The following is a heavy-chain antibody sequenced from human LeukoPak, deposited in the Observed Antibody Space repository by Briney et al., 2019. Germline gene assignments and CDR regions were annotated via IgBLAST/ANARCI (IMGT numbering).Heavy chain of an antibody. Sequence: SGGSLRLSCAASGFTFDDYAMHWVRQAPGKGLEWVSGISWNSGSIGYADSVKGRFTISRDNAKNSLYLQMNSLRAEDTAVYYCARDRNTDFWSGYYTNYFDYWGQGTLVTVSS. V-gene: IGHV3-9*01. CDR3: ARDRNTDFWSGYYTNYFDY. CDR2: ISWNSGSI. J-gene: IGHJ4*02. CDR1: GFTFDDYA. D-gene: IGHD3-3*01.